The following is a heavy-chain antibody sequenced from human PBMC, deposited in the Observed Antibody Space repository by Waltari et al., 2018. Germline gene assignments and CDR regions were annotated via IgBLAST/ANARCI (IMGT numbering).Heavy chain of an antibody. CDR3: VRDDRDGLPDYFDF. J-gene: IGHJ4*02. CDR1: GFTFSTYT. V-gene: IGHV3-30*01. D-gene: IGHD2-8*01. CDR2: PSNDESHN. Sequence: QVQLVESGGGVVQPGRSLRLSCAASGFTFSTYTMHWVRQAPGTGLEVVAVPSNDESHNYYADSVKVRFTISKDNSKNTLYLQMNSLSTEDTAMYYCVRDDRDGLPDYFDFWGQGTLVTVSS.